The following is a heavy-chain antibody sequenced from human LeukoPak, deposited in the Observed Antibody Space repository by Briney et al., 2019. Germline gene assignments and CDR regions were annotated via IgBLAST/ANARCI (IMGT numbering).Heavy chain of an antibody. Sequence: ASVKVSCKASGGTFSSYAISWVRQAPGQGLEWMGGIIPIFGTANYAQKFQGRGTITTDESTSTAYMELSRLRSEDTAVYYCARDKVDCSSGSCYSLGFGYWGQGTLVTVSS. CDR2: IIPIFGTA. J-gene: IGHJ4*02. D-gene: IGHD2-15*01. CDR1: GGTFSSYA. CDR3: ARDKVDCSSGSCYSLGFGY. V-gene: IGHV1-69*05.